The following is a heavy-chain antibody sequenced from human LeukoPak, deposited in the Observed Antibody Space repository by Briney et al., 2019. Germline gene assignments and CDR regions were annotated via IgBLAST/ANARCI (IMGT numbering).Heavy chain of an antibody. CDR2: ISYDGSNK. CDR3: ARVQYCSSTSCYTGIIVGLDYYYYYGMDV. Sequence: GGSLRLSCAASGFTFSSYSMNWVRQAPGKGLEWVAVISYDGSNKYYADSVKGRFTISRDNAKNSLYLQMNSLRAEDTAVYYCARVQYCSSTSCYTGIIVGLDYYYYYGMDVWGQGTTVTVSS. D-gene: IGHD2-2*02. CDR1: GFTFSSYS. V-gene: IGHV3-30*03. J-gene: IGHJ6*02.